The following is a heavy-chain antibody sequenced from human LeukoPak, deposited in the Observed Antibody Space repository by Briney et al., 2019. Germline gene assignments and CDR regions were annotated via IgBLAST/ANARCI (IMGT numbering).Heavy chain of an antibody. J-gene: IGHJ5*02. D-gene: IGHD4-23*01. CDR2: ISSSTTYI. V-gene: IGHV3-21*01. Sequence: GGSLRLSCAASVFHFSTYNMNWVPQAPGKGLECVSSISSSTTYIYYTDSVKGRFTISRDDAKNSLYLQMNSLRVEDTAVYYCAREVIGGNSAWGQGTLVTVSS. CDR1: VFHFSTYN. CDR3: AREVIGGNSA.